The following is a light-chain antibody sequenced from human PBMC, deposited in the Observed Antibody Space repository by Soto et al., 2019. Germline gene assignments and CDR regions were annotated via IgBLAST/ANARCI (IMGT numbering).Light chain of an antibody. CDR2: GAS. CDR1: QNIKTW. J-gene: IGKJ3*01. V-gene: IGKV1-12*01. Sequence: DIQITQSPSSVSASVGDRVTVTCRASQNIKTWLAWYRQKPGKAPNLLIYGASTLQSGVPSRFSGSGCGTEFTLTIDSLQPEDFGTYYCQQGNSFPFTFGPGTRVD. CDR3: QQGNSFPFT.